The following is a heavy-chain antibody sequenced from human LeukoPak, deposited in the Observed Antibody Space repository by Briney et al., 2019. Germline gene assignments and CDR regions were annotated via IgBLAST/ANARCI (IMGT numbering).Heavy chain of an antibody. D-gene: IGHD3-10*01. J-gene: IGHJ5*02. Sequence: ASVKVSCKASGGTFSSYAISWVRQAPGQGLEWMGGIIPIFGTANYAQKFQGRVTITADESTSTAHMELSSLRSEDTAVYYCARCIITSNWFDPWGQGTLVTVSS. CDR1: GGTFSSYA. CDR2: IIPIFGTA. V-gene: IGHV1-69*13. CDR3: ARCIITSNWFDP.